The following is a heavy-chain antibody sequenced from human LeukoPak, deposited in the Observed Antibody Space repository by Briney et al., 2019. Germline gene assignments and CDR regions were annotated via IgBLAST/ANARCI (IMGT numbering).Heavy chain of an antibody. D-gene: IGHD6-19*01. Sequence: SETLSLTCTVSGGSISSSSYYWGWIRQPPGKGLECIGSIYYSGSTYYNPSLKSRVTISVDTSKNQFSLKLSSVTAADTAVYYCAREPIAVAGVDYWGQGTLVTVSS. CDR3: AREPIAVAGVDY. CDR1: GGSISSSSYY. CDR2: IYYSGST. V-gene: IGHV4-39*07. J-gene: IGHJ4*02.